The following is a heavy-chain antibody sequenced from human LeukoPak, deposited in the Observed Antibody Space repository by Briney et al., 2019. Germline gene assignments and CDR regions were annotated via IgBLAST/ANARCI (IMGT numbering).Heavy chain of an antibody. J-gene: IGHJ6*02. V-gene: IGHV1-8*01. CDR1: GYTFTSYD. D-gene: IGHD3-3*01. CDR3: ARGGSFLRFLEWSYYYGMDV. Sequence: ASVKVSCKASGYTFTSYDINWVRQATGQGLEWMGWMNPNSGNTGHAQKFQGRVTMTRNTSISTAYMELSSLRSEDTAVYYCARGGSFLRFLEWSYYYGMDVWGQGTTVTVSS. CDR2: MNPNSGNT.